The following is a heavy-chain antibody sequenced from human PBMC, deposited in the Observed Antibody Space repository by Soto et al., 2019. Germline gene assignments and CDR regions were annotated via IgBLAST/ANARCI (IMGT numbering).Heavy chain of an antibody. D-gene: IGHD6-19*01. Sequence: PSETLSLTCAVSGGSISSSNWWSWVRQPPGKGLEWIGEIYHSGSTNYNPSLKSRVTISVDKSKNQFSLKLSSVTAADTAVYYCARDKAEDYYYYGMDVWGQGTTVTVSS. CDR3: ARDKAEDYYYYGMDV. V-gene: IGHV4-4*02. J-gene: IGHJ6*02. CDR2: IYHSGST. CDR1: GGSISSSNW.